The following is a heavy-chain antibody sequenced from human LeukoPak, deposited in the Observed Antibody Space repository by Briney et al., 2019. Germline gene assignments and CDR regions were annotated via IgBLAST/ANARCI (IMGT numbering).Heavy chain of an antibody. CDR1: GFTFSSYA. J-gene: IGHJ5*02. Sequence: PGGSLRLSCGGSGFTFSSYAMSWVRQAPGKGLEWVSAISGSGTDTFYANSVKGRFTISRDNSKNTLYLQMNSLRAEDTAVYYCAKQLWFGDPWGQGTLVTVSS. D-gene: IGHD3-10*01. V-gene: IGHV3-23*01. CDR2: ISGSGTDT. CDR3: AKQLWFGDP.